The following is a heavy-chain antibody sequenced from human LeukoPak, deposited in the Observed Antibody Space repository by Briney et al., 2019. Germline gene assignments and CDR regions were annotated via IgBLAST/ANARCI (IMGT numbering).Heavy chain of an antibody. CDR1: GFTFSSSW. V-gene: IGHV3-74*01. CDR2: INSDGSYT. Sequence: GGSLRLSCAASGFTFSSSWMHWVRQAPGKGLVWVSRINSDGSYTSYADSVKGRFTISRDNAKNTLYLQMNSLRAEDTAVYYCARLGMGDDESPFWGQGTRVTVSS. D-gene: IGHD3-16*01. J-gene: IGHJ4*02. CDR3: ARLGMGDDESPF.